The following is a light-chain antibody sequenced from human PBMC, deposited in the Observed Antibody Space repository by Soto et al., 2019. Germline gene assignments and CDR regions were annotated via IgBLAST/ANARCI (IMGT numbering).Light chain of an antibody. J-gene: IGKJ5*01. Sequence: EVVLKQSPATLSLYPGERATLSCRASQSVSSYLAWYQQKPGQAPRLLIYDASTRATGIPARFSGSGSGTDFTLTISSLEPEDFAVYYCQQRSNSPPGITSGQGTLLEIK. CDR3: QQRSNSPPGIT. CDR2: DAS. CDR1: QSVSSY. V-gene: IGKV3-11*01.